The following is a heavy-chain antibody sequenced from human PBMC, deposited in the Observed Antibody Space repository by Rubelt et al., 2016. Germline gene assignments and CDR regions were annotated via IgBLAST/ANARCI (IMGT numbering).Heavy chain of an antibody. J-gene: IGHJ6*02. V-gene: IGHV3-7*01. Sequence: EVQLVESGGGLVQPGGSLRLSCAASGFTFSSYDMNWVRQAPGKGLEWVANIKKDGSEKNYVDSVKGRFTISRDNAKNSLWLQMNGLRAEDTAVYYCVRDLGQSVWGQGTTVTVSS. CDR2: IKKDGSEK. CDR3: VRDLGQSV. CDR1: GFTFSSYD.